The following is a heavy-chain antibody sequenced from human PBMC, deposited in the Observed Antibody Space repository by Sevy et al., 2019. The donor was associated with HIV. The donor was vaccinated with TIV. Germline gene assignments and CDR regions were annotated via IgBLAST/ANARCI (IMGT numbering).Heavy chain of an antibody. CDR2: IIPIFGTA. CDR1: GGTFSSYA. V-gene: IGHV1-69*13. CDR3: AREPLAQTFWDYFDY. J-gene: IGHJ4*02. Sequence: ASVKVSCKASGGTFSSYAISWVRQAPGQGLEWMGRIIPIFGTANYAQKFQGRVTITADESTSTAYMELSSLRSEDTAVYYCAREPLAQTFWDYFDYWGQGTLVTVSS. D-gene: IGHD2-15*01.